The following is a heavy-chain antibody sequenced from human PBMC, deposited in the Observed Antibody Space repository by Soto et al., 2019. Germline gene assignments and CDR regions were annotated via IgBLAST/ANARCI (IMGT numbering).Heavy chain of an antibody. V-gene: IGHV5-51*01. CDR3: ARQYFYYGGNFPYFDY. D-gene: IGHD4-17*01. J-gene: IGHJ4*02. CDR2: IYPGDSDT. CDR1: GYSFTSYW. Sequence: GESLKISCKGSGYSFTSYWIGWVRQMPGKGLEWMGIIYPGDSDTRYSPSFQGQVTISADKSISTAYLQWSSLKASDTAMYYCARQYFYYGGNFPYFDYWGQGPLVTVSS.